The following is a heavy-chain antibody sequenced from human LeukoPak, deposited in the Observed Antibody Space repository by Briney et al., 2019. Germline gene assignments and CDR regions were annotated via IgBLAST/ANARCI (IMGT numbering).Heavy chain of an antibody. CDR3: TQRRKAYSSGYDY. CDR1: GFTFNTYT. J-gene: IGHJ4*02. V-gene: IGHV3-15*01. CDR2: IRSKTDGGTI. Sequence: GSLRLSCAASGFTFNTYTMNWVRQAPGKGLEWVGRIRSKTDGGTIDYAAPVKGRFTISRDDSKNTLSLQMNSLKTEDTAVYYCTQRRKAYSSGYDYWGQGTLVTVSS. D-gene: IGHD5-18*01.